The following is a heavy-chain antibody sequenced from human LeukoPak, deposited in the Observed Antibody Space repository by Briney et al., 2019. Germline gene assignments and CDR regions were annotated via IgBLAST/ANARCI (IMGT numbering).Heavy chain of an antibody. CDR1: GFTFSSYA. V-gene: IGHV3-30-3*01. CDR3: VIWDYFDY. D-gene: IGHD3-16*01. CDR2: ISYDGSNK. Sequence: GGSLRLSCAASGFTFSSYAMHWVRQAPGKGLEWVAVISYDGSNKYYADSVKGRFTISRDNSKNTLYLQMNSLRAEDTAVYYCVIWDYFDYWGQGTLVTVSS. J-gene: IGHJ4*02.